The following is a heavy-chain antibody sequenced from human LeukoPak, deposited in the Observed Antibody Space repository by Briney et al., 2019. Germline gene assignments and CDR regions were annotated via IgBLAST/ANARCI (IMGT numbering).Heavy chain of an antibody. Sequence: GGSLRLSCAASGFTFRDYSICWVPQAPGKGLEWVANIKQDESEKYYVDFVKGRFAISRDNAKNSLYLEMNSLRAEDTAVYYCARVKWEFLGVPWAFDYWGQGTLVTVSS. V-gene: IGHV3-7*01. CDR3: ARVKWEFLGVPWAFDY. D-gene: IGHD1-26*01. CDR1: GFTFRDYS. CDR2: IKQDESEK. J-gene: IGHJ4*02.